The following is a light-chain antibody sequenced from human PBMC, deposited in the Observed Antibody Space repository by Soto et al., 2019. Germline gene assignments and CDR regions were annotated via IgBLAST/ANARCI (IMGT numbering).Light chain of an antibody. J-gene: IGKJ1*01. V-gene: IGKV2-30*02. CDR3: IQGTHGPWT. CDR1: QSLIHSDGDTY. Sequence: DVVMTQSPLSLPVTLGQPASISCRSSQSLIHSDGDTYLNWFQQRPGQSPRRLIYKVSDRDSGVPDKFSGSGSGTHFTPKISRVEAEDVGIYYCIQGTHGPWTFGQRTEVQIK. CDR2: KVS.